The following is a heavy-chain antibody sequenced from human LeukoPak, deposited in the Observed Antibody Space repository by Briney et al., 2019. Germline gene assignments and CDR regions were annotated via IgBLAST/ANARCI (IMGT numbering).Heavy chain of an antibody. CDR1: GYTFSSYD. D-gene: IGHD3-3*02. Sequence: ASAKDSCKASGYTFSSYDTNWVRQALGQGVEWMGWMKPNRGDTGYARKFQGRVTMTRDTSISTAYMELRSLRSEDTAVYGCARGPPESSISDYWGQGTLVTVSS. CDR2: MKPNRGDT. J-gene: IGHJ4*02. V-gene: IGHV1-8*01. CDR3: ARGPPESSISDY.